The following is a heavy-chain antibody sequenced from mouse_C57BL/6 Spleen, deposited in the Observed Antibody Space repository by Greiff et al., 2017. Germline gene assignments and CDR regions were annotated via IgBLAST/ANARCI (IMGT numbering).Heavy chain of an antibody. J-gene: IGHJ3*01. Sequence: QVQLQQSGAELARPGASVKLSCKASGYTFTSYGISWVKQRTGQGLEWIGEISPRSGNTYYNEKFKGQATLTADKSSSTAYMELRSLTSEDSAVYFCARSDAYYDYDRAWFAYWGQGTLVTVSA. V-gene: IGHV1-81*01. CDR2: ISPRSGNT. CDR3: ARSDAYYDYDRAWFAY. D-gene: IGHD2-4*01. CDR1: GYTFTSYG.